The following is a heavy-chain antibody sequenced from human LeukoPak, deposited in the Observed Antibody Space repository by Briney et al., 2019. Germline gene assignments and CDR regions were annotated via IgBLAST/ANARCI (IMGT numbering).Heavy chain of an antibody. V-gene: IGHV1-24*01. D-gene: IGHD3-10*01. J-gene: IGHJ2*01. CDR1: GYTLRQLS. CDR2: FDPEDGET. CDR3: AASSSQILDKIYYFDL. Sequence: ASVKVSCKPSGYTLRQLSIHWVRQAPGKGREWMGGFDPEDGETIYSQKFQGRVTMTEDTSTDTAYMDLRSLRLDDTAVYYCAASSSQILDKIYYFDLWGRGTLVSVSS.